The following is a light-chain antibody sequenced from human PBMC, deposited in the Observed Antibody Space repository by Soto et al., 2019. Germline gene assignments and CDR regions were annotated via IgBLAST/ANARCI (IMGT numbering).Light chain of an antibody. CDR1: QSVSSSY. CDR2: GAS. Sequence: EIVLTQSPGTLSLSPGERATLSCRASQSVSSSYLAWYQQKPGQAPRLLIYGASSRATGIPDRFSGSGSGTAFTLTISRLEPDDFGVYYCQQYGSSPRFTFGPGTKVDIK. V-gene: IGKV3-20*01. J-gene: IGKJ3*01. CDR3: QQYGSSPRFT.